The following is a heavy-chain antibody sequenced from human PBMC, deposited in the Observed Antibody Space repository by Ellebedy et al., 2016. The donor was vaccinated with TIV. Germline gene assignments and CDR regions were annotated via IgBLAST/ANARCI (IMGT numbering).Heavy chain of an antibody. CDR2: IRYDGSNK. Sequence: GGSLRLSCAASGFTFSSYGMHWVRQAPGKGLEWVAFIRYDGSNKYYADSVKGRFAISRDNSKNTLYLQMNSLRAEDTAVYYCAKSLNYYGSAFDYWGQGTLVTVSS. D-gene: IGHD3-10*01. CDR3: AKSLNYYGSAFDY. V-gene: IGHV3-30*02. CDR1: GFTFSSYG. J-gene: IGHJ4*02.